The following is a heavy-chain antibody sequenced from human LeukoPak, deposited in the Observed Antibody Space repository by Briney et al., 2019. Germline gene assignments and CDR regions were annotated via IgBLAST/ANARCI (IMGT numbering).Heavy chain of an antibody. D-gene: IGHD1-14*01. J-gene: IGHJ4*02. CDR3: ARDSLKAEPYYFDY. CDR2: INPNSGAT. V-gene: IGHV1-2*02. CDR1: GYTFTAYY. Sequence: GASVKVSCKASGYTFTAYYIHWVRQAPGQGLEWMGWINPNSGATNYAQKLQGRVTMTTDTSTSTAYMELRSLRSDDTAVYYCARDSLKAEPYYFDYWGQGTLVTVSS.